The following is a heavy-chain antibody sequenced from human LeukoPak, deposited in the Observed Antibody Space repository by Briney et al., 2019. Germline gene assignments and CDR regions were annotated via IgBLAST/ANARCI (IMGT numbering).Heavy chain of an antibody. J-gene: IGHJ6*04. CDR2: IKQDGSEK. V-gene: IGHV3-7*03. CDR3: ARAGRFGVFLDYYGMDV. Sequence: GGSLRLSCAASGFTFGSYWMSWVRQAPGKGLEWVANIKQDGSEKYYVDSVKGRFTISRDNAKNSLYLQMNSLRAEDTAVYYCARAGRFGVFLDYYGMDVWGKGTTVTVSS. CDR1: GFTFGSYW. D-gene: IGHD3-10*01.